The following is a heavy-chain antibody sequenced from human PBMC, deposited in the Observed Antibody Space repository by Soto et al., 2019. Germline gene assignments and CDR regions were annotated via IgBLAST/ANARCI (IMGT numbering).Heavy chain of an antibody. CDR3: ARYYDILTVNNWFDP. CDR2: ISYSGTT. CDR1: GGSISSGGYY. D-gene: IGHD3-9*01. V-gene: IGHV4-31*03. Sequence: QVQLQESGPGLVKPSQTLSLTCTVSGGSISSGGYYWSWIRQHPGKGLEWIGYISYSGTTYYNPSLKSRVTISIDTSKNQFSLKLSSVTAADTAVYYCARYYDILTVNNWFDPWGQGTLVTVSS. J-gene: IGHJ5*02.